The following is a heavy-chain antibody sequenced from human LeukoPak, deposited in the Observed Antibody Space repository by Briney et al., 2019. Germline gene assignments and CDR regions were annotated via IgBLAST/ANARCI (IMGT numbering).Heavy chain of an antibody. V-gene: IGHV1-2*02. Sequence: GASVKVSCKASGYTFTGYYMHWVRQAPGQGLEWMGWINSNSGGTNYAQKFQGRVTMTRDTSISTAYMELSRLRSDDTAVYYCARGELKPLARLEYFDYWGQGTLVTVSS. J-gene: IGHJ4*02. CDR1: GYTFTGYY. CDR3: ARGELKPLARLEYFDY. D-gene: IGHD6-6*01. CDR2: INSNSGGT.